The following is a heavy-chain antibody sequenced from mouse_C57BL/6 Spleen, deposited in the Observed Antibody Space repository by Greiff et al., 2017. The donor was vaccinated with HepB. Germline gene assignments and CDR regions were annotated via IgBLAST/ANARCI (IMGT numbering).Heavy chain of an antibody. V-gene: IGHV1-69*01. CDR2: IDPSDSYT. Sequence: VQLQQPGAELVMPGASVKLSCKASGYTFTSYWMHWVKQRPGQGLEWIGEIDPSDSYTNYNQKFKGKSTLTVDKSSSTAYMQISSLTSEDSAVYYCARYKGYDYHYIDYWGQGTTLTVSS. J-gene: IGHJ2*01. CDR3: ARYKGYDYHYIDY. CDR1: GYTFTSYW. D-gene: IGHD2-4*01.